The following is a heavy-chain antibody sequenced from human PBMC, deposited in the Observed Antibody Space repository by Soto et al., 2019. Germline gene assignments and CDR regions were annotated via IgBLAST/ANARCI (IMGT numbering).Heavy chain of an antibody. CDR1: GDSISSGYY. Sequence: SETLSLTCAVSGDSISSGYYWAWIRRPPGKGLERIGSIYHSGTTYYNPSLKSRVTISVDTSKNQFSLKLTSVTAADSAVYYCARVAGRGRYDARGQGTIVAVSS. J-gene: IGHJ4*02. CDR2: IYHSGTT. CDR3: ARVAGRGRYDA. D-gene: IGHD6-19*01. V-gene: IGHV4-38-2*01.